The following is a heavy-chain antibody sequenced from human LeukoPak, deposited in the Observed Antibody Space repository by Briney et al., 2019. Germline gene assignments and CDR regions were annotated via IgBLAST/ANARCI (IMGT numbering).Heavy chain of an antibody. V-gene: IGHV3-30-3*01. CDR1: GFTFSSYA. Sequence: GGSLRLSCAASGFTFSSYAMHWVRQAPGKGLEWVAVISYDGSNKYYADSVKGRFTISRDNSKNTLYLQMNSLRAEDTAVYYCARSEMVYAYYYYGMDVRGQGTTVTVSS. CDR3: ARSEMVYAYYYYGMDV. J-gene: IGHJ6*02. CDR2: ISYDGSNK. D-gene: IGHD2-8*01.